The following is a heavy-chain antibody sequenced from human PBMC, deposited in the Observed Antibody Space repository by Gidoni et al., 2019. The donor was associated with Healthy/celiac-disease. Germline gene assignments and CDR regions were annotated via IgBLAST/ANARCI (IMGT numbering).Heavy chain of an antibody. CDR3: AKGSEDIVVVPAATPYFDY. D-gene: IGHD2-2*01. CDR2: ISGSGGST. J-gene: IGHJ4*02. CDR1: GVTFSSYA. V-gene: IGHV3-23*01. Sequence: EVQLLESGGGLVQPGGSLRLSCAASGVTFSSYAMSWVRQAPGKGLEWVSAISGSGGSTYYADSVKGRFTISRDNSKNTLYLQMNSLRAEDTAVYYCAKGSEDIVVVPAATPYFDYWGQGTLVTVSS.